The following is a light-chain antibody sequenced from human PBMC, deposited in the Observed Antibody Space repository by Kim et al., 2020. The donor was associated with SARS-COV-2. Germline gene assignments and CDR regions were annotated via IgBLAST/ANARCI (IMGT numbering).Light chain of an antibody. CDR1: QLFHLW. V-gene: IGKV1-5*03. CDR3: QQYDVDPET. Sequence: ASVEDRCTCYGRASQLFHLWWACLQQKPGKAPRVLMYKASTLERGVPSRFSGSGSGTEFTLSINSLQPDDYATYYCQQYDVDPETFGQGTKVDIK. CDR2: KAS. J-gene: IGKJ1*01.